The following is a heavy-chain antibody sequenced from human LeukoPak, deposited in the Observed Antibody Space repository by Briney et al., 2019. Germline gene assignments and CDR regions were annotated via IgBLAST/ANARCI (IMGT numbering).Heavy chain of an antibody. CDR3: ATRNYYDRRAFYYYYFDY. Sequence: GGSLRLSCGASEFTFSNYAMSWVRQAPGKGLEWVSGISGSGGSTYYADSVKGRFTISRDNSKNTLYLQMNSLRAEDTAIYYCATRNYYDRRAFYYYYFDYWGQGILVTVSS. CDR1: EFTFSNYA. V-gene: IGHV3-23*01. J-gene: IGHJ4*02. CDR2: ISGSGGST. D-gene: IGHD3-22*01.